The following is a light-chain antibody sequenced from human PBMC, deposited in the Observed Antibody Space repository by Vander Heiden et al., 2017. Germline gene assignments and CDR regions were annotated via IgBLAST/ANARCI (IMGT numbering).Light chain of an antibody. J-gene: IGKJ2*01. CDR1: QSVSSN. V-gene: IGKV3-15*01. CDR3: QQYNNWPPYT. CDR2: GAS. Sequence: EIVMTQSPATLSVSPGERATLSCRASQSVSSNLAWYQQKPGQAPRLLIYGASTRATGIPARFSGSGSGTEFTLTISSLQSEDVAGYYCQQYNNWPPYTFGQGTKLEIK.